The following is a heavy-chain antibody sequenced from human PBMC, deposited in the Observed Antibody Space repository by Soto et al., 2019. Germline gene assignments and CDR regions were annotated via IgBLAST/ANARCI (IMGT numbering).Heavy chain of an antibody. CDR3: VRHLGAGYFGDSGPDY. Sequence: PSETLSLTCVVSGDSISSRSHYWGWIRQPPGKGLEWIGSIYYTGSSYYNPSLKSRLSISPDTSKNHFSLKLPSATAADSGVYYCVRHLGAGYFGDSGPDYWGPGILVTVSS. CDR1: GDSISSRSHY. V-gene: IGHV4-39*02. CDR2: IYYTGSS. J-gene: IGHJ4*02. D-gene: IGHD3-10*01.